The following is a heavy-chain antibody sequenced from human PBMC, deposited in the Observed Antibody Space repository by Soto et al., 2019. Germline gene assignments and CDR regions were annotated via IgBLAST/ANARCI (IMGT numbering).Heavy chain of an antibody. Sequence: QITLKESGPTVVKPTETLTLTCTFSGFSLTTSGVGVGWVRQSPGKAPEWLALTYWADDKRYSTSLKSRLTNNNDTSKNQVVLTMANVDPADTANYHCAHRVLRTVFGLVTTTAIYFDFWGQGTPVVVSS. CDR1: GFSLTTSGVG. CDR2: TYWADDK. CDR3: AHRVLRTVFGLVTTTAIYFDF. J-gene: IGHJ4*02. V-gene: IGHV2-5*02. D-gene: IGHD3-3*01.